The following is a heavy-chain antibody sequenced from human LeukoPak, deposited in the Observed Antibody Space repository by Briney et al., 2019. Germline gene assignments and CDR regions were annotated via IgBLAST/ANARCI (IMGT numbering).Heavy chain of an antibody. CDR3: ARDYLYSYGYNYFDY. CDR1: GGSFSGYY. V-gene: IGHV4-34*01. D-gene: IGHD5-18*01. Sequence: KASETLSLTCAVYGGSFSGYYWSWIRQPPGKGLEWIGEINHSGSANYNPSLKSRVTISVDTSKNQFSLKLSSVTAADTAVYYCARDYLYSYGYNYFDYWGQGTLVTVSS. J-gene: IGHJ4*02. CDR2: INHSGSA.